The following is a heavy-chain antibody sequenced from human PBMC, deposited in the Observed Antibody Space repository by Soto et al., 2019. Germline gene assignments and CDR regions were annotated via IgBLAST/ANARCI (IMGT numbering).Heavy chain of an antibody. D-gene: IGHD1-26*01. J-gene: IGHJ4*02. CDR3: ASQQWELLSFDY. V-gene: IGHV4-30-2*01. CDR1: GGSISSGGYS. CDR2: IYHSGST. Sequence: SETLSLTCAVSGGSISSGGYSWSWIRQPPGKGLEWIGYIYHSGSTYYNPSLKSRVTISVDRSKNQFSLKLSSVTAADTTVYYCASQQWELLSFDYWGQGTLVTVSS.